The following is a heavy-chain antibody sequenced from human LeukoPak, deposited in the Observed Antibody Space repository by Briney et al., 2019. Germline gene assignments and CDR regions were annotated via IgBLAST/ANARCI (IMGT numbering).Heavy chain of an antibody. V-gene: IGHV3-74*01. D-gene: IGHD1-1*01. CDR3: AKGSNLALDN. CDR1: GFTFSNFW. Sequence: PGGSLRLSCAASGFTFSNFWMHWVRQAPGKGLVWVSQINPDGTAALYADSVKGRFTISRDNAKNTLYLQMNTLRADDTAVYYCAKGSNLALDNWGRGNLDTVSS. CDR2: INPDGTAA. J-gene: IGHJ4*02.